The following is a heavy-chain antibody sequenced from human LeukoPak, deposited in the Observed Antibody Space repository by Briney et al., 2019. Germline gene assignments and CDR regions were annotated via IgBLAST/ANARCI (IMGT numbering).Heavy chain of an antibody. V-gene: IGHV3-21*01. Sequence: GGSLRLSCAASGFTFSSYSMNWVRQAPGKGLEWVSSISSSSSYIYYADSVKGRFTISRDNAKNSLYLQMNSLRAEDAAVYYCARDPTVAGTFYYFDYWGQGTLVTVSS. CDR2: ISSSSSYI. J-gene: IGHJ4*02. D-gene: IGHD6-19*01. CDR3: ARDPTVAGTFYYFDY. CDR1: GFTFSSYS.